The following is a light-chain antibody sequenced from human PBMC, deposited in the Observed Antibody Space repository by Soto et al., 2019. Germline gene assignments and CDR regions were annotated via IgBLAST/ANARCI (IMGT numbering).Light chain of an antibody. V-gene: IGKV3-15*01. J-gene: IGKJ2*01. CDR3: QQYYNWPT. CDR2: GAS. CDR1: QTVSSS. Sequence: EIVMTQSPATLSVSPGERATLSCRTSQTVSSSLAWYQQKPGQAPRLLIYGASTRATGIPARFRGSGSGTEFTLTISSLQSEDFAVYYCQQYYNWPTFGQGTELEIK.